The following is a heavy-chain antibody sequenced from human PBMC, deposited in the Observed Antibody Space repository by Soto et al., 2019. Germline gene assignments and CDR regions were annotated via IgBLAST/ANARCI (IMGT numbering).Heavy chain of an antibody. J-gene: IGHJ4*02. CDR1: GFTFSSCS. CDR2: ISSSSSTI. V-gene: IGHV3-48*02. D-gene: IGHD2-21*02. CDR3: ARVKVVTATDF. Sequence: PGGSLRLSCAASGFTFSSCSMNWVRQAPGKGLEWVSYISSSSSTIYYADSVKGRFTISRDNAKNSLYLQMHSLRDGDTAVYYCARVKVVTATDFSCPGTLLT.